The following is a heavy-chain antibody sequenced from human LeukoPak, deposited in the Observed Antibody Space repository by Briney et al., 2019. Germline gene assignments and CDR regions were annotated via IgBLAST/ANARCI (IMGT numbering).Heavy chain of an antibody. J-gene: IGHJ4*02. CDR1: GFTFDDYA. V-gene: IGHV3-9*01. D-gene: IGHD6-19*01. CDR2: ISWNSGSI. CDR3: AKDYGSGPYYFDY. Sequence: GRSLRLSCAASGFTFDDYAMHWVRQAPGKGLEWVSGISWNSGSIGYADSVKGRFTISRDNAKNSLYLQMNSLRAEDTALYYCAKDYGSGPYYFDYWGQGTLVTVSS.